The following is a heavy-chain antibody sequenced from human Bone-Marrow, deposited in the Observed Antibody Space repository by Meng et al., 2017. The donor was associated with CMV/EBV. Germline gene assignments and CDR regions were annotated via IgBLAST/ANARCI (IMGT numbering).Heavy chain of an antibody. J-gene: IGHJ6*02. Sequence: SVKVSCKASGGTFSSYAISWVRQAPGQGLEWMGRIIPIFGTANYAQKFQGRVTITTDESTSTAYMELGSLRSEDTAVYYCASRSGVPAAIGLVYYYGMDVWGQGTTVTVSS. D-gene: IGHD2-2*01. V-gene: IGHV1-69*05. CDR2: IIPIFGTA. CDR1: GGTFSSYA. CDR3: ASRSGVPAAIGLVYYYGMDV.